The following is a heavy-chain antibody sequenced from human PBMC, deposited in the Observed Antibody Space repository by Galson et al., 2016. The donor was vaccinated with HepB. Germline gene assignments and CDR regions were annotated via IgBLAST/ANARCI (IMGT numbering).Heavy chain of an antibody. Sequence: SVKVSCKASGGFFSNYAISWVRQAPGQGLEWMGGIIPMFGTTNYANYAQKFQGRVTISADESTSTAYMELSSLRSEDTAVYYCARGKGWSTSGQDYYFDYWGQGTLGTVSS. CDR3: ARGKGWSTSGQDYYFDY. J-gene: IGHJ4*02. D-gene: IGHD6-19*01. CDR2: IIPMFGTTNYA. V-gene: IGHV1-69*13. CDR1: GGFFSNYA.